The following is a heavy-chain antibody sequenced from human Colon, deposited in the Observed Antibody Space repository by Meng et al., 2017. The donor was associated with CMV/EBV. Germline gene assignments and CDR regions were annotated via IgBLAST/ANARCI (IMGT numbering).Heavy chain of an antibody. V-gene: IGHV3-72*01. J-gene: IGHJ2*01. CDR1: GFSINDHY. CDR2: TKDKTHSFIT. CDR3: ARDNSNWTFDF. D-gene: IGHD2/OR15-2a*01. Sequence: GESLKISCAASGFSINDHYMDWVRQAPGEGLEWVGRTKDKTHSFITEYAASVKGRFTISRDDSKNSLYLQMNSLKTEDTAMYYCARDNSNWTFDFWGRGTLVTVSS.